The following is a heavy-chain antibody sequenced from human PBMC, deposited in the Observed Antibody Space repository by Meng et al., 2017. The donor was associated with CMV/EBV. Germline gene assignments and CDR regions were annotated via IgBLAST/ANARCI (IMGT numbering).Heavy chain of an antibody. D-gene: IGHD6-13*01. CDR1: GFTFSNYA. V-gene: IGHV3-23*01. Sequence: ASGFTFSNYAMNWVRQAPGKGLEWVSSITGSGDGTYYADSVKGQFTISRDNSKNTLYLQMNSLRAEDTAVYYCARVRWVESSSWYDYWGQGTLVTVSS. CDR2: ITGSGDGT. CDR3: ARVRWVESSSWYDY. J-gene: IGHJ4*02.